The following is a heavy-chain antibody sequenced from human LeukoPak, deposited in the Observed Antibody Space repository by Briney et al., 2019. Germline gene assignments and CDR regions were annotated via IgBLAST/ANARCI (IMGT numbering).Heavy chain of an antibody. CDR1: GFTFSSYA. CDR3: AKDLYSSGSNWFDP. CDR2: ISGSGGST. Sequence: GGSLRLSCVASGFTFSSYAMSWVRQAPGKGLEWVSAISGSGGSTYYADSVKGRFTISRDNSKNTLYLQMNSLRAEDTAVYYCAKDLYSSGSNWFDPWGQGTLVTVSS. J-gene: IGHJ5*02. D-gene: IGHD6-19*01. V-gene: IGHV3-23*01.